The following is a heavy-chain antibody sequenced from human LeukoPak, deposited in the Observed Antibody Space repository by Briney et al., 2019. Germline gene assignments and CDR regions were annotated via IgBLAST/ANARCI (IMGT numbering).Heavy chain of an antibody. Sequence: PSQTLSLTCAVSGDTISSNSAAWDWIRQSPARGLEWLGRTYYRGNYYNDYAVTVKNRITVNPDTSKNQFSLQLNSVTPEDTAVYYCARDRYSSGWYGLDYWGQGTLVTVSS. V-gene: IGHV6-1*01. D-gene: IGHD6-19*01. CDR3: ARDRYSSGWYGLDY. J-gene: IGHJ4*02. CDR2: TYYRGNYYN. CDR1: GDTISSNSAA.